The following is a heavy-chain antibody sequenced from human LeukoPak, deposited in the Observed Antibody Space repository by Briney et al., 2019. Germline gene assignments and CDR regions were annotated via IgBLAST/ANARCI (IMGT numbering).Heavy chain of an antibody. CDR3: ARHDSSGYYSPLEIGY. J-gene: IGHJ4*02. D-gene: IGHD3-22*01. V-gene: IGHV4-39*01. CDR2: IYYSGST. Sequence: SETLSLTCTVSGGSISSSSYYWGWIRQPPGKGLEWIGSIYYSGSTYYNPSLKSRVTISVDTSKNQFSLKLSSVTAADTAVYYCARHDSSGYYSPLEIGYWGQGTLVTVSS. CDR1: GGSISSSSYY.